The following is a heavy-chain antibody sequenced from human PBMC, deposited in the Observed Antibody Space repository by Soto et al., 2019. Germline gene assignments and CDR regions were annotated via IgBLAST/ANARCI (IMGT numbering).Heavy chain of an antibody. CDR2: IIPILGIA. D-gene: IGHD2-2*01. CDR1: GGTFSSYT. V-gene: IGHV1-69*02. Sequence: ASVKVSCKASGGTFSSYTISWVRQAPGQGLEWMGRIIPILGIANYAQKFQGRVTITADKSTSTAYMELSSLRSEDTAVYYCAIVQRGRGVPAANPGPSSSLFDPWGQGTLVTVSS. J-gene: IGHJ5*02. CDR3: AIVQRGRGVPAANPGPSSSLFDP.